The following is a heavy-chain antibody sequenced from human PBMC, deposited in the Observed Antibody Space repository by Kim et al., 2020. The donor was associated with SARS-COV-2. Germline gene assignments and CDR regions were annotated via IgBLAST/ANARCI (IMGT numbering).Heavy chain of an antibody. J-gene: IGHJ4*02. CDR1: GFTVSSNY. D-gene: IGHD6-13*01. CDR2: IYSGGST. Sequence: GGSLRLSWAASGFTVSSNYMSWVRQAPGKGLEWVSVIYSGGSTYYADSVKGRFTISRDNSKNTLYLQMNSLRAEDTAVYYCARDRIAAAQYYFDYWGQGTLVTVSS. CDR3: ARDRIAAAQYYFDY. V-gene: IGHV3-66*02.